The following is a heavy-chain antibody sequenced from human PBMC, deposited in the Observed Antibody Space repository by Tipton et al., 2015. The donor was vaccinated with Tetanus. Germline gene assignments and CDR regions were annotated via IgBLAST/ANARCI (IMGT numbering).Heavy chain of an antibody. D-gene: IGHD1-1*01. Sequence: TLSLTCTVSGGSVRSGDYSWNWIRQPPGKGLEWLAYVSYSGRTNTNYSLKSRISISQDTSQNQFSPRLTSVTAADTAVYYCARANNEFAKKGPCDSSGQGSLVIVSS. CDR2: VSYSGRT. CDR1: GGSVRSGDYS. CDR3: ARANNEFAKKGPCDS. V-gene: IGHV4-61*08. J-gene: IGHJ4*02.